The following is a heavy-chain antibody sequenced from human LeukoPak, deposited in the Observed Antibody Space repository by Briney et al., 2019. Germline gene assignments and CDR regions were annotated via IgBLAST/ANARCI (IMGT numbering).Heavy chain of an antibody. CDR2: VRNDGSNE. V-gene: IGHV3-30*02. CDR3: AKESDSGYHSEGPKN. J-gene: IGHJ4*02. CDR1: GFVLSDYG. D-gene: IGHD5-12*01. Sequence: GGSLRLSCAASGFVLSDYGMHWVRPAPGKGLEWVAFVRNDGSNEYYVGSVKGRFTISRDKSKNTLYLQMNSLRADDTAVYSCAKESDSGYHSEGPKNWGLGALVTVSS.